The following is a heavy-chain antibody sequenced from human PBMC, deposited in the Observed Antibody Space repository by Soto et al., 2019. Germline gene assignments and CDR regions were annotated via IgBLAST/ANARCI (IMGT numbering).Heavy chain of an antibody. D-gene: IGHD6-13*01. Sequence: EVELVESGGGLVQPGGSLRLSCVDSGFTFSSNWMSWVRQAPVKGLEWLGNIKQDGSEENYADSVKGRFTISRDNAKNSMYLQMNSLRDEDTAVYYCARIAASGRGWDVWGQGTTVVVSS. J-gene: IGHJ6*02. CDR3: ARIAASGRGWDV. CDR1: GFTFSSNW. V-gene: IGHV3-7*01. CDR2: IKQDGSEE.